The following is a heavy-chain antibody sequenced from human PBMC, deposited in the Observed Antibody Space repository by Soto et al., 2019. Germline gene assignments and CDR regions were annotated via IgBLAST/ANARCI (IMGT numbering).Heavy chain of an antibody. Sequence: PGGSLRLSCAASGFPFSSYGMHWVRQAPGKGLEWVAVISYDGSNKYYADSVKGRFTISRDNSKNTLYLQMNSLRAEDTAVYYCAKKLGYDAFDIWGQGTMVTVSS. CDR3: AKKLGYDAFDI. CDR2: ISYDGSNK. CDR1: GFPFSSYG. V-gene: IGHV3-30*18. J-gene: IGHJ3*02. D-gene: IGHD2-15*01.